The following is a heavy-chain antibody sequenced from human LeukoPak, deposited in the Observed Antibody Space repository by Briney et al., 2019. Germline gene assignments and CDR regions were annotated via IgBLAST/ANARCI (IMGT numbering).Heavy chain of an antibody. D-gene: IGHD1-26*01. J-gene: IGHJ6*03. CDR3: TRVGATYFFYYYYYMDV. V-gene: IGHV3-49*04. CDR2: IRCKAYGGTT. CDR1: AFTTCDYA. Sequence: GGSLRLSCTASAFTTCDYAMRWVRQAPGKGLEWGGFIRCKAYGGTTEYAASVKGRFTISRDDSKSIAYLQMNSLKTEDTAVYYCTRVGATYFFYYYYYMDVWGKGTTVTVSS.